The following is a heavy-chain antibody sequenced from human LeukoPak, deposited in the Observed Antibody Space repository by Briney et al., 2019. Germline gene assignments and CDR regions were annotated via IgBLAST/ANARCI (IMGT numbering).Heavy chain of an antibody. Sequence: PGGSLRLSCAASGFTVSSNYMSWVRQAPGKGLGWVSIIYSGGSTFYADSVKGRFTISRDNSKNTLYLQMNSLRAEDTAVYYCARGASYLSAFDIWGQGTMVTVSS. D-gene: IGHD3-10*01. CDR3: ARGASYLSAFDI. CDR2: IYSGGST. J-gene: IGHJ3*02. V-gene: IGHV3-53*01. CDR1: GFTVSSNY.